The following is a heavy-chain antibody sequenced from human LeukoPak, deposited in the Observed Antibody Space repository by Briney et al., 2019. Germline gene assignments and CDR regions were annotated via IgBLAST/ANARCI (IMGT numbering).Heavy chain of an antibody. V-gene: IGHV1-69*05. CDR2: IIPIFGTA. Sequence: SVKVSCKASGGTFSSYAISWVRQAPGQGLEWMGGIIPIFGTANYAQKFQGRVTITTDESTSTAYMELSSLRSEDTAVYYCARDSWRYYGSGSYLPYYFDYWGQGTLVTVSS. CDR3: ARDSWRYYGSGSYLPYYFDY. D-gene: IGHD3-10*01. CDR1: GGTFSSYA. J-gene: IGHJ4*02.